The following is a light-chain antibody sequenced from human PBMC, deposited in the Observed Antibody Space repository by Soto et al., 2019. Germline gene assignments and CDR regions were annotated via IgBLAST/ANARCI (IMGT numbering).Light chain of an antibody. CDR3: QQYTSYPLT. CDR1: QSISSW. J-gene: IGKJ4*01. V-gene: IGKV1-5*01. Sequence: GDRVTITCRASQSISSWLAWYQQKPGKAPKLLIYDASSLESGVPSRFSGSGSGTEFTLTISSLQPDDFATYYCQQYTSYPLTFGGGTKVDIK. CDR2: DAS.